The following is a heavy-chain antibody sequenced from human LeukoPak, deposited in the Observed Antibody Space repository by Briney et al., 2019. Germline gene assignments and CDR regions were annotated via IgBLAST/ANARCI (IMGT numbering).Heavy chain of an antibody. V-gene: IGHV3-21*01. CDR3: ASGTSGWYLGHHYWYFDL. Sequence: PGGSLRLSCAASGFIFSRCGMNWVRQAPGKGLEWVASISGSSSYISYADSVKGRFTISRDNAKNSLYLQMNSLRVEDTAVYYCASGTSGWYLGHHYWYFDLWGRGTLVTVSS. J-gene: IGHJ2*01. D-gene: IGHD6-19*01. CDR2: ISGSSSYI. CDR1: GFIFSRCG.